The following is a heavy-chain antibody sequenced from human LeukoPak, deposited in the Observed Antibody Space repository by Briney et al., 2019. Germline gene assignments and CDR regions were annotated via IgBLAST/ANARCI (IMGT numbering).Heavy chain of an antibody. CDR2: INHSGST. V-gene: IGHV4-34*01. D-gene: IGHD3-10*01. CDR1: GGSFSGYY. J-gene: IGHJ5*02. CDR3: ARGISGSGSSPYNWFDP. Sequence: PSETLSLTCAVYGGSFSGYYWSWIRQPPGKGLEWIGEINHSGSTNYNPSLKSRVTISVDTSKNQFSLKLSSVTAADTAVYYCARGISGSGSSPYNWFDPWGQGTLVTVSS.